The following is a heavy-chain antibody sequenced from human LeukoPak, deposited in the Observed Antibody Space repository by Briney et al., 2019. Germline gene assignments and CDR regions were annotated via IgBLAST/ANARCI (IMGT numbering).Heavy chain of an antibody. CDR3: ARERGDFWSGHYYYGMDV. CDR1: GGSISSGSYY. D-gene: IGHD3-3*01. CDR2: IYTSGST. Sequence: SETLSLTCTVSGGSISSGSYYWSWIRQPAGKGLEWIGRIYTSGSTNYNPSLKSRVTISVDTSKNQFSLKPSSVTAADTAVYYCARERGDFWSGHYYYGMDVWGQGTTVTVSS. V-gene: IGHV4-61*02. J-gene: IGHJ6*02.